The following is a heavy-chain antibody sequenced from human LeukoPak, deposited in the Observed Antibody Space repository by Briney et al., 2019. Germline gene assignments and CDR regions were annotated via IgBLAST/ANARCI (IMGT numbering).Heavy chain of an antibody. CDR1: GYTFSNYG. J-gene: IGHJ4*02. CDR2: ISGSSDNT. CDR3: ARGGWTITDYDY. V-gene: IGHV1-18*04. Sequence: ASLKVSCKASGYTFSNYGMSWVRQAPGQGLEWMGWISGSSDNTNYAQKVQGRVTMTTDTPTSTAYMELRSLRSDDTAVYYCARGGWTITDYDYWRQGTLVTVPS. D-gene: IGHD1-20*01.